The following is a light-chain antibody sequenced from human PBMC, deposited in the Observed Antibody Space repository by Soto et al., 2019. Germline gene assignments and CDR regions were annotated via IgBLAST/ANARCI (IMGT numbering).Light chain of an antibody. J-gene: IGKJ1*01. CDR2: DVS. Sequence: DIQMTQSPSTLSGSVGDRVTITCRASQSISGSLAWYQQKPGKAPKILIYDVSSFESGVSSRFSGSGSGTEFSLTISSLQPDDSATYYCQQYNSFWTFGQGTKVDIK. V-gene: IGKV1-5*01. CDR1: QSISGS. CDR3: QQYNSFWT.